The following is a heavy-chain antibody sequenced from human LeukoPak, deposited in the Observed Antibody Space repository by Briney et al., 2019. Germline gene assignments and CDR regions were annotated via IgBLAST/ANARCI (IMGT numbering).Heavy chain of an antibody. D-gene: IGHD5-12*01. V-gene: IGHV5-51*01. J-gene: IGHJ4*02. CDR3: ASRSNSGYEFFDY. Sequence: KFGESLKISCKGSGYSFTSYWIGWVRQMPGKGLEWMGIIYLGDSDTRYSPSFQGQVTISADKSISTAYLQWSSLKASDTAMYYCASRSNSGYEFFDYWGQGTLVTVSS. CDR1: GYSFTSYW. CDR2: IYLGDSDT.